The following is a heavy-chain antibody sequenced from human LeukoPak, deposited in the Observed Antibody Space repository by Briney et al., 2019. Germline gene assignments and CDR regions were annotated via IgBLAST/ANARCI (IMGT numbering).Heavy chain of an antibody. Sequence: SVKVSCKASGGTYSSYAISWVRQAPGQGLEWMGGIIPIFGTANYAQKFQGRVTITADESTSTAYMELSSLRSEDTAVYYCARSITIFGVAGPFDPWGQGTLVTVSS. CDR2: IIPIFGTA. V-gene: IGHV1-69*01. CDR3: ARSITIFGVAGPFDP. J-gene: IGHJ5*02. D-gene: IGHD3-3*01. CDR1: GGTYSSYA.